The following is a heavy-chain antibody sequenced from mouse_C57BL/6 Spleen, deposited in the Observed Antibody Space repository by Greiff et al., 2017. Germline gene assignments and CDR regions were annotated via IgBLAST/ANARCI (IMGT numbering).Heavy chain of an antibody. D-gene: IGHD3-2*02. CDR1: GFTFSDYG. CDR2: ISSGSSTI. CDR3: ARRRLRLDAMDY. Sequence: EVKLVESGGGLVKPGGSLKLSCAASGFTFSDYGMHWVRQAPEKGLEWVAYISSGSSTIYYADTVKGRFTISRDNAKNTLFLQMTSLRSEETAMYYCARRRLRLDAMDYWGQGTSVTVSS. V-gene: IGHV5-17*01. J-gene: IGHJ4*01.